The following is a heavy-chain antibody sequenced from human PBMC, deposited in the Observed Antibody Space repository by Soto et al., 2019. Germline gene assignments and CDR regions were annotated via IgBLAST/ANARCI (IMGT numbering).Heavy chain of an antibody. J-gene: IGHJ6*02. CDR2: ISGSGGST. D-gene: IGHD3-3*01. CDR3: AKASPITIFGFYGMDV. Sequence: PGGSLRLSCAASGFTFSGYAMSWVRQAPGKGLEWVSAISGSGGSTYYADSVKGRFTISRDNSKNTLYLQMNSLRAEDTAVYYCAKASPITIFGFYGMDVWGQGTTVTVSS. CDR1: GFTFSGYA. V-gene: IGHV3-23*01.